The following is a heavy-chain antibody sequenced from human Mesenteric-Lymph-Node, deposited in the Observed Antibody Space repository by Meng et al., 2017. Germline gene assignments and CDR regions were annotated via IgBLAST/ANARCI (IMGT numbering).Heavy chain of an antibody. D-gene: IGHD6-19*01. CDR2: VYYSGST. CDR1: GGFISSYY. CDR3: ARGIAVAADY. Sequence: SETLSLTCTVSGGFISSYYWSWIRQPPGKGLEWIGYVYYSGSTNYNPSLKSRFTISVDTSKNQFSLKLSSVTAADTAVYYCARGIAVAADYWGQGTLVTVSS. J-gene: IGHJ4*02. V-gene: IGHV4-59*01.